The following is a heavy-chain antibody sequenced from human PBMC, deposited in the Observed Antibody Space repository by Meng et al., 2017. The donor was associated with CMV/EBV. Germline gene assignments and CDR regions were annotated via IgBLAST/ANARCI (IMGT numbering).Heavy chain of an antibody. J-gene: IGHJ6*02. CDR3: ARVGPMGITGTTYVYYYGMDV. D-gene: IGHD1-7*01. Sequence: GESLKISCAASGFTFSSYWMSWVRQAPGKGLEWVANIKQDGSEKYYVDSVKGRFTISRDNAKNSLYLQMNSLRDEDTAVYYCARVGPMGITGTTYVYYYGMDVWGQGTTVTVSS. CDR2: IKQDGSEK. CDR1: GFTFSSYW. V-gene: IGHV3-7*01.